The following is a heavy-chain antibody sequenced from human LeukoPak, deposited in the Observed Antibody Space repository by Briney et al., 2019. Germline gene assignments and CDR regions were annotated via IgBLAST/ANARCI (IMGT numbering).Heavy chain of an antibody. CDR2: IFYSGTT. J-gene: IGHJ4*02. CDR3: ATLGYSYGTDY. Sequence: SETLSLTCTVSGGSISSYYWSWIRQPPGKGLEWIGFIFYSGTTNYNPSLKSRVTISVDTSKNQFSLKLSSVTAADTAVYYCATLGYSYGTDYWGQGTLVTVSS. D-gene: IGHD5-18*01. V-gene: IGHV4-59*08. CDR1: GGSISSYY.